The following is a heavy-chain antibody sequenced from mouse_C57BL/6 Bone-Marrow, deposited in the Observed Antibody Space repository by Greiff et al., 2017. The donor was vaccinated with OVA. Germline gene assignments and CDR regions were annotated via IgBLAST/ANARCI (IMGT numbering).Heavy chain of an antibody. Sequence: QVQLQQPGAELVKPGASVKLSCKASGYTFTSYWMHWVKQRPGQGLEWIGVINPGSGGTNYNEKFKGKATLTADKSSSTAYMQLSSLTSEDSAVYFWARSPPYYYGSSDYYFDYWGQGTTLTVSS. CDR2: INPGSGGT. D-gene: IGHD1-1*01. CDR1: GYTFTSYW. CDR3: ARSPPYYYGSSDYYFDY. V-gene: IGHV1-64*01. J-gene: IGHJ2*01.